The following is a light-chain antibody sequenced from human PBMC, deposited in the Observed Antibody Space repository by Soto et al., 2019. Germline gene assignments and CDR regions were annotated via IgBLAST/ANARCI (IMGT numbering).Light chain of an antibody. V-gene: IGLV2-23*01. J-gene: IGLJ2*01. CDR3: CSFAAGNTLV. CDR1: SSDVGNYNL. CDR2: EGS. Sequence: QSALTQPASVSGSPGQSITISCTGTSSDVGNYNLVSWYQHHPGKAPKLMIYEGSKRPSGISSRFSGSRSGNTASVTISGLQAEDEADYYCCSFAAGNTLVFGGGTKLTVL.